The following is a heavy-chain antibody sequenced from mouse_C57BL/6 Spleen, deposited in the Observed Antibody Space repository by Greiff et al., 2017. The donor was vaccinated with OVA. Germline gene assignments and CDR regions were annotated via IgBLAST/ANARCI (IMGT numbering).Heavy chain of an antibody. Sequence: QVTLKVSGPGILQSSQTLSLTCSFSGFSLSTSGMGVSWIRQPSGQGLEWLAHIYWDDDKSCNPSLKSRPTIPKDTSSNQVFLKITSVDTSDTSTSYCARGYGSGYGYFDYWGQGTTLTVSS. CDR2: IYWDDDK. CDR3: ARGYGSGYGYFDY. V-gene: IGHV8-12*01. D-gene: IGHD1-1*01. CDR1: GFSLSTSGMG. J-gene: IGHJ2*01.